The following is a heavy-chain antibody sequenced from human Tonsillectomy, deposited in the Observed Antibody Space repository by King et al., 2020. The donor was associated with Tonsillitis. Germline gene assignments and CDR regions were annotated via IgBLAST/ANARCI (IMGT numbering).Heavy chain of an antibody. CDR2: ISDDGSSK. Sequence: VQLVESGGVVVQPGRSLRLSCAASGFTFSSYAMHWVRQAPGKGLEWVAVISDDGSSKYYADSVKGRFTVSRDSSKNTLYRQMSSLRAEDTAVYYCARDWLKLPAVFDYWGQGTLVTVSS. CDR3: ARDWLKLPAVFDY. CDR1: GFTFSSYA. D-gene: IGHD2-2*01. J-gene: IGHJ4*02. V-gene: IGHV3-30-3*01.